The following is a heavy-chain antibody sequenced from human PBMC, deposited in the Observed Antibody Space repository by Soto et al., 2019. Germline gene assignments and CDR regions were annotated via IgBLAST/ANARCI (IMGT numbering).Heavy chain of an antibody. Sequence: ASVKVSCKASGYTFTSYGISWVRQAPGQGLEWMGWISAYNGNTNYAQKLQGRVTMTTDTSTSTAYMELRSLRSDDTAVYYCARDSPDYYDSSGSFDPWGQGTLVTVSS. CDR3: ARDSPDYYDSSGSFDP. CDR2: ISAYNGNT. D-gene: IGHD3-22*01. CDR1: GYTFTSYG. J-gene: IGHJ5*02. V-gene: IGHV1-18*01.